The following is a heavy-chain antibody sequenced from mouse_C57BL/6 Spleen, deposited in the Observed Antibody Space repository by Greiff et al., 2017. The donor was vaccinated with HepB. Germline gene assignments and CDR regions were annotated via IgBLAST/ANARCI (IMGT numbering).Heavy chain of an antibody. CDR3: ARSGGYYGFYAMDY. CDR2: INPSSGYT. CDR1: GYTFTSYT. V-gene: IGHV1-4*01. J-gene: IGHJ4*01. D-gene: IGHD2-3*01. Sequence: QVQLKESGAELARPGASVKMSCKASGYTFTSYTMHWVKQRPGQGLEWIGYINPSSGYTKYNQKFKDKATLTADKSSSTAYMQLSSLTSEDSAVYYCARSGGYYGFYAMDYWGQGTSVTVSS.